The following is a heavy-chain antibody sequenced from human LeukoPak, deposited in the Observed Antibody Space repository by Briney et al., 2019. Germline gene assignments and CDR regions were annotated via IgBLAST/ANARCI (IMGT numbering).Heavy chain of an antibody. D-gene: IGHD6-6*01. CDR3: ARGPNSNWSGLDF. Sequence: PGGSLRLSCTASGFSFSGHWMHWARQLPGKGLVWVSRISPTGSTTSYADSVKGRFTVSRDNAKNTLYLQVNNLRAEDPAVYSCARGPNSNWSGLDFWGQGTLLTVSS. J-gene: IGHJ4*02. V-gene: IGHV3-74*01. CDR1: GFSFSGHW. CDR2: ISPTGSTT.